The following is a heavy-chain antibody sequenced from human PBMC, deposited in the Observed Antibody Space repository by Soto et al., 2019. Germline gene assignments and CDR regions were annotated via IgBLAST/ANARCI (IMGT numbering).Heavy chain of an antibody. CDR3: ARGRHRNPDY. CDR1: GFSFSKYA. J-gene: IGHJ4*02. D-gene: IGHD4-4*01. V-gene: IGHV3-30-3*01. CDR2: ITYDATNE. Sequence: GGSLRLSCAASGFSFSKYAMHWVRQAPGKGLEWVAVITYDATNEYYADPVKGRVTMTTDTSTSTAYLELRTLRSDDTAVYYCARGRHRNPDYWGQGTLVTVSS.